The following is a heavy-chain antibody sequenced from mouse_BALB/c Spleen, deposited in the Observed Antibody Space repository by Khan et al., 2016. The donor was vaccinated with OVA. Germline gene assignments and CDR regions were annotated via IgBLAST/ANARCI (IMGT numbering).Heavy chain of an antibody. CDR3: GRDGAYHRNDGWFAY. D-gene: IGHD2-14*01. CDR2: INPSNGYT. V-gene: IGHV1-4*01. CDR1: GYTFTSYT. J-gene: IGHJ3*01. Sequence: QVQLQQSGAELARPGASVKMSCKASGYTFTSYTIHWIKLRPGQGLEWIGYINPSNGYTNYNQKFKDKATLTADKSSTTAYMELSSLTSDDSALYNGGRDGAYHRNDGWFAYWGQGTLVTVSA.